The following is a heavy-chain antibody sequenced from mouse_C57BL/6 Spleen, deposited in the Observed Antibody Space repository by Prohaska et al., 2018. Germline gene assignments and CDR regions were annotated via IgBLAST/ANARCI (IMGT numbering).Heavy chain of an antibody. CDR2: IYPGDGDT. J-gene: IGHJ3*01. CDR3: ARPSTMITTGFAY. D-gene: IGHD2-4*01. V-gene: IGHV1-82*01. CDR1: GYAFSSSW. Sequence: ASVKISCKASGYAFSSSWMNWVKQRPGKGLEWIGRIYPGDGDTNYNGKFKGKATLTADKSSSTAYMQLSSLTSEDSAVYFCARPSTMITTGFAYWGQGTLVTVSA.